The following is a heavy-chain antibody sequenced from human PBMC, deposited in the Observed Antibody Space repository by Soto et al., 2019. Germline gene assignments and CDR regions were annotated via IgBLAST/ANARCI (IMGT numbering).Heavy chain of an antibody. CDR2: IYHSVST. V-gene: IGHV4-38-2*01. D-gene: IGHD3-10*01. J-gene: IGHJ6*02. CDR3: ASAEGFLGDYYYGIDV. Sequence: SETLSLTCAVSGYSISSGYCWGWIRQSPGKGVEWIGSIYHSVSTYYNPSLKSRVTISVDTSKNQFSLKLSSVTAADTAVYYCASAEGFLGDYYYGIDVPGQGTKVNVSS. CDR1: GYSISSGYC.